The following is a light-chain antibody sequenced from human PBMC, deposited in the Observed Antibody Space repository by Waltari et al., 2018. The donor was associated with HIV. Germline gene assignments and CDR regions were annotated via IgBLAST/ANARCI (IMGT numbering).Light chain of an antibody. CDR3: QSVDSSRIWV. CDR1: ALAKQQ. J-gene: IGLJ3*02. V-gene: IGLV3-25*03. CDR2: KDS. Sequence: SYELTQPPSVSVSPGQTARKTCPGDALAKQQAYWFQQKPGQAPVLFIYKDSERPSGIPARFSGSRSGTTVMLTISGVQAEDEADYYCQSVDSSRIWVFGGGTKLTVL.